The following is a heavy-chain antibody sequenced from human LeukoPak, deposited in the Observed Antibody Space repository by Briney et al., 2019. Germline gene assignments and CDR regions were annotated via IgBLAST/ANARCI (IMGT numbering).Heavy chain of an antibody. V-gene: IGHV4-30-4*01. J-gene: IGHJ5*02. CDR1: GCSISSGDYY. CDR2: IYYTGST. D-gene: IGHD3-10*01. CDR3: ARRGGIYSTNWFDP. Sequence: PSETLSLTCTVSGCSISSGDYYWSWIRQPPGKGLEWIGYIYYTGSTDYNPSLKSRVIISVDTSKNQFSPKLSSVTAADTAVYYCARRGGIYSTNWFDPWGQGTLVTASS.